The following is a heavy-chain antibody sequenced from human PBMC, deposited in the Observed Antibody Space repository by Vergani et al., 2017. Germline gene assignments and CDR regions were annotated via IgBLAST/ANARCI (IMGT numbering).Heavy chain of an antibody. CDR2: ISSSSSYI. CDR3: ARVWFGELLVKGQLGDYYYGMDV. V-gene: IGHV3-21*01. D-gene: IGHD3-10*01. Sequence: EVQLVESGGGLVKPGGSLRLSCAASGFTFSSYSMNWVRQAPGKGLEWVSSISSSSSYIYYADSVKGRFTISRDNAKNSLYLQMNSLRAEDTAVYYCARVWFGELLVKGQLGDYYYGMDVWGQGTTVTVSS. J-gene: IGHJ6*02. CDR1: GFTFSSYS.